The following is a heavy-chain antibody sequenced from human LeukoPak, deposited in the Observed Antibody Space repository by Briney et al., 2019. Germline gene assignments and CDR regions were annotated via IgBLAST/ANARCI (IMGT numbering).Heavy chain of an antibody. Sequence: GGSLRLSCTASGFTFGDYAMSWFRQAPGKGLEWVGFIRSKAYGGTTEYAASVKGRFTISRDDSKSIAYLQMNSLKTEDTAVYYCTSDAPNYYDSSGWYFDLWGRGTLVTVSS. CDR1: GFTFGDYA. V-gene: IGHV3-49*03. CDR3: TSDAPNYYDSSGWYFDL. CDR2: IRSKAYGGTT. D-gene: IGHD3-22*01. J-gene: IGHJ2*01.